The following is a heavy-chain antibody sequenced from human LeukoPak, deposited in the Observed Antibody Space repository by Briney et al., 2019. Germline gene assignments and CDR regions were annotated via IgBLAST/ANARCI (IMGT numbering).Heavy chain of an antibody. V-gene: IGHV1-46*01. CDR1: GYTFTSYY. Sequence: GASVKVSCKASGYTFTSYYMHWVRQAPGQGLEWMGIINPGGGSTSYAQKFQGRVTMTRDTSTSTVYMELSSLRSEDTAVYYCARQPDLITMIVESYYFDYWGQGTLVTVSS. CDR3: ARQPDLITMIVESYYFDY. D-gene: IGHD3-22*01. J-gene: IGHJ4*02. CDR2: INPGGGST.